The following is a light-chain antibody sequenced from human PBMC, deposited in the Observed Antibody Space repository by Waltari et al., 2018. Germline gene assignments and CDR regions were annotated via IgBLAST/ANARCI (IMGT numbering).Light chain of an antibody. Sequence: DIQMPQSPSTLSASVGDRVTITCRASQSISSWLAWYQQKPGKAPKLLIYKASSLESGVPSRFSCSGSVTEFTLTISSLQPDDFATYYCQQYNSYSRTFGQGTKVEIK. CDR1: QSISSW. CDR2: KAS. V-gene: IGKV1-5*03. CDR3: QQYNSYSRT. J-gene: IGKJ1*01.